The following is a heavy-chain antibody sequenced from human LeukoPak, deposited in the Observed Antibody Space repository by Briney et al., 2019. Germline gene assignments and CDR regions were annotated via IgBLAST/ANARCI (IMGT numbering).Heavy chain of an antibody. CDR2: IYYSGST. CDR1: GGSVSSGSYY. J-gene: IGHJ4*02. V-gene: IGHV4-61*01. CDR3: ARVRYYFDY. Sequence: SETLSLTCTVSGGSVSSGSYYWSWIRQPPGEGLEWIGYIYYSGSTNYNPSLKSRVTISVDTSKNQFSLKLSSVTAADTAVYYCARVRYYFDYWGQGTLVTVSS.